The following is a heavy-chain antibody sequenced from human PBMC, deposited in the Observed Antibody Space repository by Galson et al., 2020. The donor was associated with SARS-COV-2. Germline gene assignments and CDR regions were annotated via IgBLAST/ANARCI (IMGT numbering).Heavy chain of an antibody. CDR3: ARWQLVSDIFHYYGMDV. CDR2: ITVSSTFI. Sequence: GESLKISCAASGFNFSRYTMNWVRQTPGKGLEWVSSITVSSTFIYYADSVRGRFTISRDDAKNSLYLHMNSLRAEDTAVYYCARWQLVSDIFHYYGMDVWGQGTTVTVSS. D-gene: IGHD6-6*01. V-gene: IGHV3-21*01. CDR1: GFNFSRYT. J-gene: IGHJ6*02.